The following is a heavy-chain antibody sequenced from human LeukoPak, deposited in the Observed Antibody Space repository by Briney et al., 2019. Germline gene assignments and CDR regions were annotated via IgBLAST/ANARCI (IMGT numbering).Heavy chain of an antibody. V-gene: IGHV3-7*01. Sequence: GSLRLPCAASGFTFSTSWMTWVRQAPGKGLEWVANIKQDGSEKYYVDSVKGRFAVSRDNAKNSLYLQMNSLRAEDTAVYYCARAQSGFWSGYCFDYWGQGTLVTVSS. CDR1: GFTFSTSW. J-gene: IGHJ4*02. CDR2: IKQDGSEK. CDR3: ARAQSGFWSGYCFDY. D-gene: IGHD3-3*01.